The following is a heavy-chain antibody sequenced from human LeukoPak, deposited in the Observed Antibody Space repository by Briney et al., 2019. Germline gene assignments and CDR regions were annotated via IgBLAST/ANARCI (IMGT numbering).Heavy chain of an antibody. Sequence: PSETLSLTCAVYGGSFSGYYWSWIRQPPGKGLEWIGEINHSGSTNYNPSLKSRVTISVDTSKNQFSLKLSSVTAADTAVYYCAREGRRAYSSSRYVDVWGKGTTVTVSS. CDR2: INHSGST. D-gene: IGHD6-6*01. V-gene: IGHV4-34*01. CDR1: GGSFSGYY. CDR3: AREGRRAYSSSRYVDV. J-gene: IGHJ6*04.